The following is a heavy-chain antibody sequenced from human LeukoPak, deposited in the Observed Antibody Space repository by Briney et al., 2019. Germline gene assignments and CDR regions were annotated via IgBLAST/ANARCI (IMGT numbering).Heavy chain of an antibody. V-gene: IGHV4-39*01. Sequence: PSETLSLTCTVSGGSISTDTYSWGWIRQPPGKGLEWIGSIYYSGSTYYNPSLKSRVTISVHTSKNQFSLKLTSVTAADTAVYYCAQRFVGLAHDTFDIWGQGTVVTVSS. J-gene: IGHJ3*02. CDR3: AQRFVGLAHDTFDI. CDR2: IYYSGST. CDR1: GGSISTDTYS. D-gene: IGHD3-3*01.